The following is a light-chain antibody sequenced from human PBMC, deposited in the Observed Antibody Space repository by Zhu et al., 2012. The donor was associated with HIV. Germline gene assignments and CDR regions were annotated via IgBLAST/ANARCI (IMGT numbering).Light chain of an antibody. CDR1: QGIGNY. V-gene: IGKV1-27*01. Sequence: DIQLTQSPSFLSAYVGDRVTISCRASQGIGNYLAWYQEKPGKVPKLLIFDASTLQSGVPSRFSGSRSGTEFTLTISSLQPEDVATYYCQKYDNPPXTFGGGTKVEI. J-gene: IGKJ4*01. CDR3: QKYDNPPXT. CDR2: DAS.